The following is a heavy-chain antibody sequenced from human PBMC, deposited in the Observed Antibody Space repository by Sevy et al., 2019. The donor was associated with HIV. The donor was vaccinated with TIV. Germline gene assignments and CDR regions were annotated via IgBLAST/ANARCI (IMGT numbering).Heavy chain of an antibody. J-gene: IGHJ6*03. CDR1: GFTFRYYS. CDR3: ARDRGSGSSSPSYYMDV. V-gene: IGHV3-21*01. CDR2: IISSSDYI. D-gene: IGHD3-10*01. Sequence: GGSLRLSCAASGFTFRYYSMNWVRQAPGKGLEWVSSIISSSDYIYYADSVKGRFNISRENAKNSLYLQMNSLRAEDTAVYYCARDRGSGSSSPSYYMDVWGKGTTVTVSS.